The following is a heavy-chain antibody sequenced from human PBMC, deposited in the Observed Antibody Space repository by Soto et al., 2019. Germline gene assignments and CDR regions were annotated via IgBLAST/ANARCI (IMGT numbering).Heavy chain of an antibody. CDR1: GFTFSSYS. J-gene: IGHJ4*02. CDR3: ARDDYGDYPTFDY. Sequence: PGGSLRLSCAASGFTFSSYSMNWVRQAPGKGLEWVSSISSSSSYIYYADSVKGRFTISRDNAKNSLYLQMNSLRAEDTAVYYCARDDYGDYPTFDYWGQGTLVTVSS. V-gene: IGHV3-21*01. CDR2: ISSSSSYI. D-gene: IGHD4-17*01.